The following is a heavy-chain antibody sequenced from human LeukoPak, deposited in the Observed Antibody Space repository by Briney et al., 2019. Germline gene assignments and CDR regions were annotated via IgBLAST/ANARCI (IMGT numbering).Heavy chain of an antibody. CDR2: IGPVSSNI. CDR3: VRDVSRRMGMDV. J-gene: IGHJ6*02. Sequence: GGSLRLSCSASGFMFNSYTMNWVRQAPGKGLEWVATIGPVSSNIWIADSVKGRFTISRDNPKNSLYLQMNSLRAEDTAVHYCVRDVSRRMGMDVWGQGTTVTVPS. D-gene: IGHD2-15*01. V-gene: IGHV3-21*01. CDR1: GFMFNSYT.